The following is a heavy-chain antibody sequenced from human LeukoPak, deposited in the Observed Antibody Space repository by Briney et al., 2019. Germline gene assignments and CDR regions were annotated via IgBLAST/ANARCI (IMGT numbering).Heavy chain of an antibody. J-gene: IGHJ3*02. CDR2: ISAYNGNT. CDR3: ARVGVGATKHAFDI. Sequence: GASVKVSCKASGYTFTSYGISWVRQAPGQGLEWMGWISAYNGNTNYAQKVQGRVTMTTDASTSTAYMELRSLRSDDTAVYYCARVGVGATKHAFDIWGQGTMVTVSS. V-gene: IGHV1-18*01. CDR1: GYTFTSYG. D-gene: IGHD1-26*01.